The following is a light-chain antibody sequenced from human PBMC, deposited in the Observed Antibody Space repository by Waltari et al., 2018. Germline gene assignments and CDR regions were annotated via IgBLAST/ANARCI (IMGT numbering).Light chain of an antibody. Sequence: QSVLTQPPSASGTPGQSVTISCSEGASNIGGNLVNWYQQLPGKAPNLLIYRSALRPSGVPARFSGSKSGTSASLAISVLQSEDEADYFCASWDDSLNGHWVFGGGTKVTVL. CDR2: RSA. CDR1: ASNIGGNL. V-gene: IGLV1-44*01. CDR3: ASWDDSLNGHWV. J-gene: IGLJ3*02.